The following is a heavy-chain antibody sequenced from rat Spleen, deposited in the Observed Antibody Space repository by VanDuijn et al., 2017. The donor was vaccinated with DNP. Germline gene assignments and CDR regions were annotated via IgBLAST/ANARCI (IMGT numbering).Heavy chain of an antibody. Sequence: QVQLKESGPGLVQPSQTLSLTCTVAGFSLTGYNVHWVRQPPGKGLEWMGIIWNTGGTRYNSALKSRLTIIKDTSKSQVFLKMNSLQTEDTAIYFCVREGTLMVVGFLDYWGQGAMVTVSS. CDR3: VREGTLMVVGFLDY. CDR2: IWNTGGT. J-gene: IGHJ2*01. V-gene: IGHV2-41*01. D-gene: IGHD1-12*02. CDR1: GFSLTGYN.